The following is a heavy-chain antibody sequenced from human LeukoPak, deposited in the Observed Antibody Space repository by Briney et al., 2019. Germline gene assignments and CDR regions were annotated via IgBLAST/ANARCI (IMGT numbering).Heavy chain of an antibody. D-gene: IGHD3-22*01. Sequence: GGSLRLSCAASGFTFASYAMTWVRQAPGKGLEWFSAISGSGGSTYYADSVTGRFTISRDNYKNTLYLQMNSLRAEDTPVYYFARDSGIYDSRGYPGLSYYGMDVWGQGPTVTVS. CDR2: ISGSGGST. V-gene: IGHV3-23*01. CDR1: GFTFASYA. CDR3: ARDSGIYDSRGYPGLSYYGMDV. J-gene: IGHJ6*02.